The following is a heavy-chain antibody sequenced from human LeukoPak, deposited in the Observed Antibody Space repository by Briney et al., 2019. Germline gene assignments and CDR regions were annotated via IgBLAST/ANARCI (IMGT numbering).Heavy chain of an antibody. CDR3: ARDRGYDFWSGYCHFDY. V-gene: IGHV4-4*02. J-gene: IGHJ4*02. CDR2: IYHSGST. CDR1: GGSISSSNW. D-gene: IGHD3-3*01. Sequence: PSGTLSLTCAVSGGSISSSNWWSWVRQPPGKGLEWIGEIYHSGSTNYNPSLKSRVTISVDKSKNQFSLKLSSVTAADTAVYYCARDRGYDFWSGYCHFDYWGQGTLVTVSS.